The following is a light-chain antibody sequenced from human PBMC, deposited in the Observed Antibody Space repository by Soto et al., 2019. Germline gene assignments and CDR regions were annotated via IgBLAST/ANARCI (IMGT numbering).Light chain of an antibody. J-gene: IGKJ4*01. Sequence: EIVMTQSPATLSVSPGERATLSCRASQSVSNNLAWYQQKPGQAPRLLMYGASTRATGIPARFSGSGSGTEFTLTISSLQSEDFAVYYCHQYNKWPSFTFGGGTKVEIK. CDR3: HQYNKWPSFT. CDR1: QSVSNN. CDR2: GAS. V-gene: IGKV3-15*01.